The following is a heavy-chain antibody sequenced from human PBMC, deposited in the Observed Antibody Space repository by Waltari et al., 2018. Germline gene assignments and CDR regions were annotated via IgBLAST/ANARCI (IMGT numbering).Heavy chain of an antibody. Sequence: QVHVEESGGDLVEPGGSLRLSCEASGFSFSAYYMSWFRQAPGKGLEWVSYIGANGHKINADSVKGRFTISRDNAKNSLYLQMNSLTVEDSAVYFCARGLLNAYTFDFWGQGTRVTVSS. CDR2: IGANGHK. J-gene: IGHJ4*02. CDR3: ARGLLNAYTFDF. CDR1: GFSFSAYY. V-gene: IGHV3-11*06. D-gene: IGHD2-15*01.